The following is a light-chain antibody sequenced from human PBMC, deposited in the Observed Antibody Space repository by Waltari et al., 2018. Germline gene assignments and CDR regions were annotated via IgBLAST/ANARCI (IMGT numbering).Light chain of an antibody. CDR1: QPFGSTY. V-gene: IGKV3-20*01. CDR3: HQYGNSPWT. J-gene: IGKJ1*01. CDR2: GVS. Sequence: DIVLTQSPGTLSLSTGERATLSCRASQPFGSTYLAWYQQNPGQAPRLLIYGVSSRATGVPDRFSGSGSGTDFTLTISRLEPEDFAVYYCHQYGNSPWTYGPGTKVEIK.